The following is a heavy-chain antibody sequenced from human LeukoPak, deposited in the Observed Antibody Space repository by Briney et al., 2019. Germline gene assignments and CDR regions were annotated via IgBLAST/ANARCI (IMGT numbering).Heavy chain of an antibody. CDR1: GYSFTSYY. J-gene: IGHJ5*02. CDR2: INPSGSIT. CDR3: ARGTGFDP. V-gene: IGHV1-46*01. Sequence: GASVKVSCKASGYSFTSYYIHWVRQAPGQGLEWMGIINPSGSITSYAQKFQGRVTMTRDMSTSTVYMELSSLRSEDTAVYYCARGTGFDPWGQGTLVTVSS.